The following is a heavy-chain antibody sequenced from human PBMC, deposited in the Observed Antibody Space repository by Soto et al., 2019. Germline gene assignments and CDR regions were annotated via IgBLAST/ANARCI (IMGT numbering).Heavy chain of an antibody. Sequence: SAALSLTCAVSGGSISISSYYWVWIRQPPGKGLEWIGSIYYSGSTYYHPSLKSRVTISVDTSKNQFSLKLSSVTAADTAVYYCARQGRNAFDIWGQGTMVTVSS. CDR1: GGSISISSYY. J-gene: IGHJ3*02. CDR2: IYYSGST. V-gene: IGHV4-39*01. CDR3: ARQGRNAFDI.